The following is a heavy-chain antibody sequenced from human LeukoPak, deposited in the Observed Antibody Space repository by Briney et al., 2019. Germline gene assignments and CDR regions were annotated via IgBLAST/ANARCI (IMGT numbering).Heavy chain of an antibody. CDR2: IYSGGST. D-gene: IGHD5-18*01. CDR1: GFTVSSNY. Sequence: GGSLRLSCAASGFTVSSNYMSWVRQAPGKGLEWVSVIYSGGSTYYADSVKGRFTISRDNSKNTLYLQMNSLRAEDTAVYYCAKGAMGDAFDIWGQGTMVTVSS. V-gene: IGHV3-53*01. CDR3: AKGAMGDAFDI. J-gene: IGHJ3*02.